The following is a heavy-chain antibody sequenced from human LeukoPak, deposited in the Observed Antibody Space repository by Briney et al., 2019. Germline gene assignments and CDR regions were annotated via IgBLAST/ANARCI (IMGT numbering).Heavy chain of an antibody. CDR1: GGSISSGGYS. CDR3: ARGDGYNQGD. J-gene: IGHJ4*02. Sequence: PSETLSLTCAVSGGSISSGGYSWSWIRQPPGKGLEWIGYIYHSGSTYYNPSLKSRVTISVDRSKNQFSLKLSSVTAADTAVYYCARGDGYNQGDWGRGTLVTVSS. CDR2: IYHSGST. V-gene: IGHV4-30-2*01. D-gene: IGHD5-24*01.